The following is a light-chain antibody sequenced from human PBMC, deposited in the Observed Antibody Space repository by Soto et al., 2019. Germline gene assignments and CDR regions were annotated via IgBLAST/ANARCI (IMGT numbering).Light chain of an antibody. J-gene: IGLJ7*01. CDR3: SSYTSISRLAV. Sequence: QSALTQPASVSGSPGQSITISCTGTSSDVGGYNYVSWYQQQPGKAPKLMIYDVSNRPSGVSNRFSGSKSGNTASLTISGLQAEDEADYYCSSYTSISRLAVCGGGTQLTVL. CDR2: DVS. V-gene: IGLV2-14*01. CDR1: SSDVGGYNY.